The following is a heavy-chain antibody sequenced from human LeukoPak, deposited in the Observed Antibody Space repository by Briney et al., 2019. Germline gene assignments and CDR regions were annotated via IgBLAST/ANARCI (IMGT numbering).Heavy chain of an antibody. J-gene: IGHJ4*02. Sequence: SETLSLTCTVSGGSMSSYYWSWVRQPPGKGLEWIGSIYYSGSTYYNPSLKSRVTISVDTSKNQFSLKLNSVTAADTAVYYCARDMGISIAARPYAFDYWGQGTLVTVSS. CDR1: GGSMSSYY. CDR3: ARDMGISIAARPYAFDY. CDR2: IYYSGST. D-gene: IGHD6-6*01. V-gene: IGHV4-59*12.